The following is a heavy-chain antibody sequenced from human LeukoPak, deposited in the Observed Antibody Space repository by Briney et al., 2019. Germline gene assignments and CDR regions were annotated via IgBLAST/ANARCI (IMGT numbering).Heavy chain of an antibody. CDR2: INPNSGGT. Sequence: AASVKVSCKASGYTFTSYGISWVRQAPGQGLEWMGWINPNSGGTNYAQKFQGRVTMTRDTSISTAYMELSRLRSDDTAVYYCARGWSGYRLDYWGQGTLVTVPS. D-gene: IGHD3-3*01. CDR3: ARGWSGYRLDY. CDR1: GYTFTSYG. J-gene: IGHJ4*02. V-gene: IGHV1-2*02.